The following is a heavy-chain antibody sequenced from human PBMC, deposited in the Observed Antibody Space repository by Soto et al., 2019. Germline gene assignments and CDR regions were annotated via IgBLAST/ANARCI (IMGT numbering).Heavy chain of an antibody. D-gene: IGHD2-21*02. CDR2: ISAYNGNT. CDR3: ARNIVVVTSIDWFDP. Sequence: ASVKVSCKASGYTFTSYGISWVRQGPGQGLEWMGWISAYNGNTNYAQKLQGRVTMTTDTSTSTAYMELRSLRSDDTAVYYCARNIVVVTSIDWFDPWGQGTLVTVSS. J-gene: IGHJ5*02. V-gene: IGHV1-18*01. CDR1: GYTFTSYG.